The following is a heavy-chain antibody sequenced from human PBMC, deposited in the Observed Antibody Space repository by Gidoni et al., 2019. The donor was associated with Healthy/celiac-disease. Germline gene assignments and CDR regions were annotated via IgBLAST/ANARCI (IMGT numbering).Heavy chain of an antibody. Sequence: STYYNPSLKSRVTISVDTSKNQFSLKLSSVTAADTAVYYCARGNPPAPRSYSSSWRGDPPHAFDIWGQGTMVTVSS. CDR3: ARGNPPAPRSYSSSWRGDPPHAFDI. D-gene: IGHD6-13*01. CDR2: ST. J-gene: IGHJ3*02. V-gene: IGHV4-31*02.